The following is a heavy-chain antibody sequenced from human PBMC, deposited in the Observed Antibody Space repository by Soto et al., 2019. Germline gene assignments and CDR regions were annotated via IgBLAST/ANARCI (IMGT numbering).Heavy chain of an antibody. CDR2: INHSGST. J-gene: IGHJ5*02. Sequence: SETLSLTCAVYGGSFSGYYWSWIRQPPGKGLEWIGEINHSGSTNYNPSLKSRVTISVDTSKNQFSLRLSSVTAADTAVYYCARGGINCSSTSCYYNWFDPWGQGTLVTVSS. V-gene: IGHV4-34*01. CDR1: GGSFSGYY. CDR3: ARGGINCSSTSCYYNWFDP. D-gene: IGHD2-2*01.